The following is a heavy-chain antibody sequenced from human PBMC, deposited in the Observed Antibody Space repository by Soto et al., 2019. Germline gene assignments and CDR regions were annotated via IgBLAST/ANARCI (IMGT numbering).Heavy chain of an antibody. CDR2: IYYSGST. CDR1: GGSISSGDYY. Sequence: PSETLSLTCTVSGGSISSGDYYWSWIRQPPGKGLERIGYIYYSGSTYYNPSLKSRVTISVDTSKNQFSLKLSSVTAADTAVYYCARLTSWVISNRYFDCWGQGTLVTVSS. D-gene: IGHD3-22*01. CDR3: ARLTSWVISNRYFDC. V-gene: IGHV4-30-4*01. J-gene: IGHJ4*02.